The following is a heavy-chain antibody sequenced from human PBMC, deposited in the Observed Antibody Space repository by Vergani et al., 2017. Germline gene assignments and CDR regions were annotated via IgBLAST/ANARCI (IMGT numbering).Heavy chain of an antibody. V-gene: IGHV3-30-3*01. J-gene: IGHJ5*02. CDR3: ARDLPNAIAVAGTGGRWFDP. D-gene: IGHD6-19*01. CDR2: ISYDGSNK. Sequence: QVQLVESGGGVVQPGRSLRLSCAASGFTFSSYAMHWVRQAPGKGLEWVAVISYDGSNKYYADSMKGRFTISRDNSKNTLYLQMNSLRAEYTAVYYCARDLPNAIAVAGTGGRWFDPWGQGTLVTVSS. CDR1: GFTFSSYA.